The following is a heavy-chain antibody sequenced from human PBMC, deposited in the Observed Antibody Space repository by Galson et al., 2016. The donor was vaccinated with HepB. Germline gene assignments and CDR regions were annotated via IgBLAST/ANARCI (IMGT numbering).Heavy chain of an antibody. J-gene: IGHJ4*02. CDR1: GFTFSDYY. D-gene: IGHD1-26*01. CDR3: ARLARGSYSGADY. CDR2: ISSSSSYT. Sequence: SLRLSCAASGFTFSDYYMSWIRQAPGKGLEWVSYISSSSSYTNYADSVKGRFTISRDNAKNSLYLQMNSLRAEDTAVYYCARLARGSYSGADYWGQGTLVTVSS. V-gene: IGHV3-11*06.